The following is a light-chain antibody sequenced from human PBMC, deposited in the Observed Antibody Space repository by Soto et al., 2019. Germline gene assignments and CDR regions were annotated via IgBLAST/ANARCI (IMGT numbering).Light chain of an antibody. CDR2: GAS. Sequence: EIVLTQSPGTLSLSPGERATLSCRASQSVSSSYLAWHQQKPGQAPRLLIYGASSRATGIPDRFSGSESGTDFTLTISRLEPEDFAVYYCQQYGSSPTFGGGTKVEIK. J-gene: IGKJ4*01. V-gene: IGKV3-20*01. CDR3: QQYGSSPT. CDR1: QSVSSSY.